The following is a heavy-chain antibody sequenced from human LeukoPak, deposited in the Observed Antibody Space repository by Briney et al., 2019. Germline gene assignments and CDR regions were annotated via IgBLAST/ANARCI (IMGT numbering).Heavy chain of an antibody. D-gene: IGHD3-9*01. V-gene: IGHV4-4*07. CDR3: ARLGGTIFANNWFDP. CDR1: GGSISSYY. CDR2: IYTSGST. Sequence: SETLSLTCTVSGGSISSYYWSWIRQPAGKGLEWIGRIYTSGSTNYNPSLKSRVTMSVDTSKNQFSLKLSSVTAADTAVYYCARLGGTIFANNWFDPWGQGTLVTVSS. J-gene: IGHJ5*02.